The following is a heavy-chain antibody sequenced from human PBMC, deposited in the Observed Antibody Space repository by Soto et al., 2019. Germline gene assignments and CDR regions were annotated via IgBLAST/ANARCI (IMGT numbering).Heavy chain of an antibody. CDR2: IYATGTT. Sequence: LSLTCRVSRASISGFYWSWIRKSPGKGLEWIGRIYATGTTDYNPSLKSRVMMSVDTSKKQFSLKLRSVTAADTALYYCVRDGTKTLRDWFDPWGQGISVTVSS. V-gene: IGHV4-4*07. CDR3: VRDGTKTLRDWFDP. D-gene: IGHD1-1*01. CDR1: RASISGFY. J-gene: IGHJ5*02.